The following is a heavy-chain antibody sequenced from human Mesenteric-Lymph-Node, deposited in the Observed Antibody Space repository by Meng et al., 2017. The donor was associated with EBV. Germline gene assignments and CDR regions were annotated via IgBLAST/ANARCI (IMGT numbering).Heavy chain of an antibody. J-gene: IGHJ4*02. V-gene: IGHV4-4*02. CDR3: ARADSSGPWHFDY. Sequence: VQLPGAGPRLVKPSVTLSLTLAVSSGSISSSSWWSWVRQPPGKGLEWIGEIYHNGNTNYNPSLKSRVTISVDKSKNQFSLKLNSVTAADTAVYYCARADSSGPWHFDYWGQGTLVTVSS. CDR1: SGSISSSSW. CDR2: IYHNGNT. D-gene: IGHD3-22*01.